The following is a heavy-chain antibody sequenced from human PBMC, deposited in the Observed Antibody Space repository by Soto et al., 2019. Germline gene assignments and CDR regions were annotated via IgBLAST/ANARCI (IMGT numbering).Heavy chain of an antibody. CDR3: AREMPSTAAAYFYYGLIV. Sequence: QVQLVQSGAEVKRPGSSVKVSCKASGGAFNNYAIYWVRQAPGQGLEWLGTIVPVFPSVYYAPRFQGRLTMTAEGSTDTGYMMLTSLKSEDTAVYYCAREMPSTAAAYFYYGLIVWGQVTSVTVSS. J-gene: IGHJ6*02. V-gene: IGHV1-69*18. CDR2: IVPVFPSV. CDR1: GGAFNNYA. D-gene: IGHD6-13*01.